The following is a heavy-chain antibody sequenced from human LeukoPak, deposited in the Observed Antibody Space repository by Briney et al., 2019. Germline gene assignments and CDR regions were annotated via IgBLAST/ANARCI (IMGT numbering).Heavy chain of an antibody. V-gene: IGHV1-69*05. CDR1: GGTFSNYA. D-gene: IGHD1-26*01. Sequence: SVKVSCTASGGTFSNYAFSWVRQAPGQGLEWVGGIVPIFRTTNYAEQFQGRVTITTDESTNTAYLDLSSLRSEDTGVYYCAKDDGSATMGFDSWGQGTLVSVSS. CDR3: AKDDGSATMGFDS. CDR2: IVPIFRTT. J-gene: IGHJ5*01.